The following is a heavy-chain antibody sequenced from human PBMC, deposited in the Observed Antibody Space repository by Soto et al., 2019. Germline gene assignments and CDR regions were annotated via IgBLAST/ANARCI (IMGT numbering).Heavy chain of an antibody. V-gene: IGHV4-4*02. Sequence: QVRLQESGPGLVKPSGTLSLTCDVSGDSISSINWWIWVRQPPGKGLQWIGEVYHTGTTNYNPSLKSGVTISVAKYQNHFSPNVTSMTAADTTVYYCSRSCGFFGISLLDMWGQGALVTVSS. CDR2: VYHTGTT. CDR3: SRSCGFFGISLLDM. CDR1: GDSISSINW. J-gene: IGHJ4*01. D-gene: IGHD3-3*01.